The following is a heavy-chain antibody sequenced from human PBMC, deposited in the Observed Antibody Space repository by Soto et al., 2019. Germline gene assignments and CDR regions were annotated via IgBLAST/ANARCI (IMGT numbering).Heavy chain of an antibody. Sequence: VGSLRLSCAASGFTFSSYSMNWVRQAPGKGLEWVSSISSSSSYIYYADSVKGRFTISRDNAKNSLYLQMNSLRAEDTAVYYCARDSKVDFWSGYYMDVWGKGTTVTVSS. D-gene: IGHD3-3*01. CDR3: ARDSKVDFWSGYYMDV. CDR1: GFTFSSYS. CDR2: ISSSSSYI. V-gene: IGHV3-21*01. J-gene: IGHJ6*03.